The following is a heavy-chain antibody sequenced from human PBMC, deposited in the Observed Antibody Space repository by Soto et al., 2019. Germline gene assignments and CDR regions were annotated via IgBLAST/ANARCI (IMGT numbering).Heavy chain of an antibody. CDR1: GGSFSGYY. CDR2: INHSGST. Sequence: SETLAVTCAVYGGSFSGYYWSWIRQPPGKGLDWIGEINHSGSTNYNPSLKSRVTISVDTSKNQFSLKLTSVSAADTAVYYCARGNSPSNGDYDYWGQGTVVTVSS. CDR3: ARGNSPSNGDYDY. D-gene: IGHD4-17*01. J-gene: IGHJ4*02. V-gene: IGHV4-34*01.